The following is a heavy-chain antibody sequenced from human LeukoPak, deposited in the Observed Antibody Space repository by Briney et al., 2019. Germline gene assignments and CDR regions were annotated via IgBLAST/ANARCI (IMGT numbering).Heavy chain of an antibody. J-gene: IGHJ6*02. D-gene: IGHD5-18*01. V-gene: IGHV1-69*04. CDR2: VIPVLNIT. CDR1: GGTFSSSA. CDR3: ARDQGLTAPPPYGLDV. Sequence: GASVKVSCKTSGGTFSSSAITWVRQGPGQGLEWMGRVIPVLNITTYAQKFQGSVTITADTSTSTVYMELSSLRSEETAVYYCARDQGLTAPPPYGLDVWGQGTTVIVSS.